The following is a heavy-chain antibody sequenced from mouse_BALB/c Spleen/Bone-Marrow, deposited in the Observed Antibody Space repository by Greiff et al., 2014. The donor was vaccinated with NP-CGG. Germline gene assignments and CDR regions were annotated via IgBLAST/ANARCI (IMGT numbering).Heavy chain of an antibody. CDR2: ISSGSSTF. Sequence: EVKLVESGGGLVQPGGSRKLSCAASGFTFSSFGMHWVRQAPEKGLEWVAYISSGSSTFYYADKVKGRFTVSRDNPKDTLYLQMTGLRSEDMSMYYCAGEGGAYAGVDYWGQGTTLTVSS. V-gene: IGHV5-17*02. D-gene: IGHD2-13*01. CDR1: GFTFSSFG. J-gene: IGHJ2*01. CDR3: AGEGGAYAGVDY.